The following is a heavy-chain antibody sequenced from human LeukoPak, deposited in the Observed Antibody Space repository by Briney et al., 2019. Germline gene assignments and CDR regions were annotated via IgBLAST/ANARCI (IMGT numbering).Heavy chain of an antibody. CDR1: GYSFTSYW. Sequence: PGESLRISCEGSGYSFTSYWIGWVRQMPGKGLEWMGIIYPGDSDTRYSPSFQGQVTISADKSISTAYLQWSSLKASDTAVYYCARTQYSSLDYWGQGTLVTVSS. J-gene: IGHJ4*02. V-gene: IGHV5-51*01. D-gene: IGHD6-6*01. CDR3: ARTQYSSLDY. CDR2: IYPGDSDT.